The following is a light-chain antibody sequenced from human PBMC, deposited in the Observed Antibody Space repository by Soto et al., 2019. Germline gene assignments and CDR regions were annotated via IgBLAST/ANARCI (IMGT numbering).Light chain of an antibody. Sequence: EIVLTQSPCTLSLSPGERATLSCRASQSFNSIYLAWYQQKPGQAPRLLIYGASSRATGIPATFSGSGSGTEFTLTISSLQSEDFAVYYCQQYNNWPFTFGGGTKVDIK. CDR2: GAS. V-gene: IGKV3-15*01. CDR1: QSFNSIY. CDR3: QQYNNWPFT. J-gene: IGKJ4*01.